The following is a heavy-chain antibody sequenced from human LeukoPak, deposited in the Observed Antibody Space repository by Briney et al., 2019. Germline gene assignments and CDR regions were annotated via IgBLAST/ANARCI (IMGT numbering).Heavy chain of an antibody. Sequence: GGSLGLSCAASGFTFSYYGMHWVRQAPGKGLEWVAVIWYDGSDQYYADSVKGRVTISRDNSRNTLFLQMSSLRAEDTAVYYCASGGFYDFWSGYYTPFDYWGQGTLVTVSS. J-gene: IGHJ4*02. V-gene: IGHV3-33*01. D-gene: IGHD3-3*01. CDR1: GFTFSYYG. CDR2: IWYDGSDQ. CDR3: ASGGFYDFWSGYYTPFDY.